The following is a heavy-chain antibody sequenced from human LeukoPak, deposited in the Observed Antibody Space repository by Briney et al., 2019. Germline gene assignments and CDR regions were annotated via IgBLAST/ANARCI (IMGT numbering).Heavy chain of an antibody. D-gene: IGHD3-16*01. Sequence: GGSLRLSCAASGFTFTTYTMNWVRQAPGKGLEWVSGISGSGGTTYYADSVKGRFSISRDNSKNTVYLQMNGLRAEDTAIYYCAKGTGDALGKERKWGQGTLVTVSS. CDR1: GFTFTTYT. CDR3: AKGTGDALGKERK. CDR2: ISGSGGTT. V-gene: IGHV3-23*01. J-gene: IGHJ4*02.